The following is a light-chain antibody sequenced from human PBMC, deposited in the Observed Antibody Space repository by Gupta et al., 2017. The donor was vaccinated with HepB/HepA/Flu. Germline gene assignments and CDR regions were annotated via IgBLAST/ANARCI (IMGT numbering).Light chain of an antibody. V-gene: IGKV1-5*03. Sequence: DIQMTQSPSTLSASVGDRVTITCRASQSIFTWLAWYQQKPGRAPTLLIYKASRVQSGVPSRFSGSGYGKEFTLTSSSRQHDDFAVYYCQQYNNYRSFGQGTKVEIK. CDR3: QQYNNYRS. CDR1: QSIFTW. CDR2: KAS. J-gene: IGKJ1*01.